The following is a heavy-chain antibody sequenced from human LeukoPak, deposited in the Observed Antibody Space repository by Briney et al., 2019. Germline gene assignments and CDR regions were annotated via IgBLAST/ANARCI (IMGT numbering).Heavy chain of an antibody. V-gene: IGHV4-59*08. CDR1: GGSISSYY. D-gene: IGHD3-22*01. Sequence: PSETLSLTCTVSGGSISSYYWNWIRQPPGKGLEWIGNIFYSGTTDYNPSLKSRVTISVDTSKNQFSLRLSSVTAADTAVYYCARASYSYDISGWVPFDYWGQGTLVTVSS. CDR2: IFYSGTT. CDR3: ARASYSYDISGWVPFDY. J-gene: IGHJ4*02.